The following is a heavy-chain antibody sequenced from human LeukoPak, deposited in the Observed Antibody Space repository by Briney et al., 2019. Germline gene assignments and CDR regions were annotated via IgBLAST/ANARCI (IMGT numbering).Heavy chain of an antibody. CDR3: ARHFGGNSGNRIDP. V-gene: IGHV4-59*08. Sequence: SETLSLTCTVSGGSISSYYWSWIRQPPGKGLEWIGYIYYSGSTNYNPSLKSRVTISVDTSKNQFSLKLSSVTAADTAVYYCARHFGGNSGNRIDPWGQGTLVTVSS. J-gene: IGHJ5*02. CDR1: GGSISSYY. CDR2: IYYSGST. D-gene: IGHD4-23*01.